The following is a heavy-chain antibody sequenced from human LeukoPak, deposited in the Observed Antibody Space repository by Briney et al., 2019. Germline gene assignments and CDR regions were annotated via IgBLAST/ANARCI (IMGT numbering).Heavy chain of an antibody. CDR2: ISSRSDYT. V-gene: IGHV3-23*01. D-gene: IGHD3-22*01. Sequence: GGSLRLSCAASGFTFSIYAMSWVRQAPGKGLEWVSSISSRSDYTYYEDSVKARFTISRDNSKNTLYLQMNSLRAEDTAIYYCAKDRPNYYESNGHYYRRDGDYWGQGTLVTVSS. CDR1: GFTFSIYA. CDR3: AKDRPNYYESNGHYYRRDGDY. J-gene: IGHJ4*02.